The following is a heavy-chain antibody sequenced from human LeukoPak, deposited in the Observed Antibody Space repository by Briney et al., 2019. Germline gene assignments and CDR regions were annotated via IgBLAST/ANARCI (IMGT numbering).Heavy chain of an antibody. V-gene: IGHV1-46*01. Sequence: ASVKVSCKTSGYTLTNHYMHWVRQAPRQGLEWMGLVNPSGGSTSYAQKFQGRITMTRDTSTSTVYMELSSLRSEDTAVHYCAREMGAIGRSYFYYYGVDVWGQGTTVTVSS. CDR2: VNPSGGST. CDR1: GYTLTNHY. D-gene: IGHD1-26*01. J-gene: IGHJ6*02. CDR3: AREMGAIGRSYFYYYGVDV.